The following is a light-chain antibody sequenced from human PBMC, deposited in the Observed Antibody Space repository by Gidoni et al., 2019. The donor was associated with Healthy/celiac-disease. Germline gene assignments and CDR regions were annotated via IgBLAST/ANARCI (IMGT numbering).Light chain of an antibody. Sequence: QSVLTQPPSASGTTGQRVTISCSGSSSNIGSNTVNWYQQLPGTAPKLLIYSNNHRPSGVPDRFSGSKSGTSASLAISGLQSEDEADYYCAAWDDSLNGWVFGGGTKLTVL. J-gene: IGLJ3*02. CDR2: SNN. CDR3: AAWDDSLNGWV. CDR1: SSNIGSNT. V-gene: IGLV1-44*01.